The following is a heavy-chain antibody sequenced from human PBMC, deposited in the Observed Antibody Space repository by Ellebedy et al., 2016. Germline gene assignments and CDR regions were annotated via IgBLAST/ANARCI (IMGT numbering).Heavy chain of an antibody. V-gene: IGHV4-59*01. CDR1: GGSISSYY. J-gene: IGHJ6*02. CDR2: IYYSGST. CDR3: ARVSSIAARGYYGMDV. D-gene: IGHD6-6*01. Sequence: SETLSLTCTVSGGSISSYYWSWIRQPPGKGLEWLGYIYYSGSTNYNPSLKSRVTISVDTSKNQFSLKLSSVTAADTAVYYCARVSSIAARGYYGMDVWGQGTTVTVSS.